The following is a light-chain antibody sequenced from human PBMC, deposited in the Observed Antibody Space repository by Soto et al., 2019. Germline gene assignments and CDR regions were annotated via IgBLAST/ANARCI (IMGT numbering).Light chain of an antibody. Sequence: DIVMTQSPLSLPVTPGEPASISCRSSQSLLHLNGNNYLDWYLQKPGQSPQLLIYLGSNRASGVPDRFSGSRSGTDFTLKLSRVEAEDVGIYYCMQALQNPVTFGQGTRLEIK. CDR1: QSLLHLNGNNY. CDR3: MQALQNPVT. J-gene: IGKJ5*01. CDR2: LGS. V-gene: IGKV2-28*01.